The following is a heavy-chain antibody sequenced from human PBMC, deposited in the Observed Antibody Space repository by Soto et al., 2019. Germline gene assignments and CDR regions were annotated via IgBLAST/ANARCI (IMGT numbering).Heavy chain of an antibody. D-gene: IGHD3-10*01. CDR1: GYSFTSYW. Sequence: GESLKISCKGSGYSFTSYWIGWVRQMPGKGLEWMGIIYPGDSDTRYSPSFQGQVTISADKSISTAYLQWSSLKASDTAMYYCARVITMASRYYYYGMDVWGQGTTVTVSS. V-gene: IGHV5-51*01. CDR2: IYPGDSDT. J-gene: IGHJ6*02. CDR3: ARVITMASRYYYYGMDV.